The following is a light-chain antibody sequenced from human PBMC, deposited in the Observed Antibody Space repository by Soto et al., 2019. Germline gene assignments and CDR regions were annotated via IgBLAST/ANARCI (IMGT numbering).Light chain of an antibody. CDR3: QQYDNLPFT. CDR1: QDINNY. J-gene: IGKJ4*01. Sequence: DIQMTQSPSSLSASVGDRVTITCRASQDINNYLAWYQQKPGKVPKLLIYAASTLQSGVSSRFSGSGSGTDFTLTISSLQPEDFATYYCQQYDNLPFTFGGGTKVDIK. CDR2: AAS. V-gene: IGKV1-27*01.